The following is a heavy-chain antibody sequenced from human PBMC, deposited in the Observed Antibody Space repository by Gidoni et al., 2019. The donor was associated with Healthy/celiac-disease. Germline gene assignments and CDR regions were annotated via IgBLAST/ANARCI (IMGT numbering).Heavy chain of an antibody. Sequence: EVQLLESGGGLEQPGGSLRVSCAASGLTCSSYAMSWVRQAPGKGLEWVSAISGTGRTLYYAYSVNGRFTISRDNSKDTLYLQMNSLRAEDTSVYYCAKQGSSSWYNYFDYWGQGTLVTVSS. CDR2: ISGTGRTL. J-gene: IGHJ4*02. D-gene: IGHD6-13*01. V-gene: IGHV3-23*01. CDR1: GLTCSSYA. CDR3: AKQGSSSWYNYFDY.